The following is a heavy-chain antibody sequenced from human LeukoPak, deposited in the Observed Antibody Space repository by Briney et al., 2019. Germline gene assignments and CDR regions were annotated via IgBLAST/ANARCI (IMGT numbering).Heavy chain of an antibody. J-gene: IGHJ3*02. CDR3: ASDAYQLPTYDAFDI. CDR2: IRYDGSNK. CDR1: GFTFSSYG. V-gene: IGHV3-30*02. D-gene: IGHD2-2*01. Sequence: GGSLRLSCAASGFTFSSYGMHWVRQAPGKGLEWVAFIRYDGSNKYYADSVKGRFTISRDNSKNTLYLQMNSLRAEDTAVYYCASDAYQLPTYDAFDIWGQGTMVTVSS.